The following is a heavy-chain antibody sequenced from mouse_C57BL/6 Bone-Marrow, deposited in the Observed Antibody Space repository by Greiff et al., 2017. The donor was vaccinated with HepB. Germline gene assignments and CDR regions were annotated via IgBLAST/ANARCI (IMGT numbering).Heavy chain of an antibody. D-gene: IGHD2-14*01. CDR1: GFTFSSYA. J-gene: IGHJ2*01. Sequence: EVKLVESGAGLVKPGGSLKLSCEASGFTFSSYAMPWVRQTPEKRLEWVGYISSGGGYIYYADTVKGRFTISRDNARNTLYLQMSSLKSEDTAVYYCTRDRGLDFDYWGQGTTLTVSS. CDR3: TRDRGLDFDY. CDR2: ISSGGGYI. V-gene: IGHV5-9-1*02.